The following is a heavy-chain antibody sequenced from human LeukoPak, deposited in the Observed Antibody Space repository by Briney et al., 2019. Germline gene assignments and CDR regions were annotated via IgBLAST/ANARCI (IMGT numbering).Heavy chain of an antibody. D-gene: IGHD2-21*02. Sequence: SVKVSCKASGGTFSSYAISWVRQAPGQGLEWMGGIIPIFGTANYAQKFQGRVTITADESTSTAYMELSSLRSEDTAVYYCARVSCGGDCRGHYYHYYMDVWGKGTTVTISS. V-gene: IGHV1-69*01. CDR3: ARVSCGGDCRGHYYHYYMDV. CDR1: GGTFSSYA. J-gene: IGHJ6*03. CDR2: IIPIFGTA.